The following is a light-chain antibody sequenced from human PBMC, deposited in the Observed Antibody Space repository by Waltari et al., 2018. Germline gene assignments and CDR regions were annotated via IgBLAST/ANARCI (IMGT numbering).Light chain of an antibody. V-gene: IGKV3-15*01. CDR2: GAS. CDR3: QHYNIWPPLK. CDR1: KSVSSN. Sequence: ETVITQSPATLSVSTGERSNLTCRGSKSVSSNLAWYQQKPGQAPRLLIYGASIRATGIPARFSGSGSGTELKLTISSLQSEDFAVYYCQHYNIWPPLKFGGGTKVEIK. J-gene: IGKJ4*02.